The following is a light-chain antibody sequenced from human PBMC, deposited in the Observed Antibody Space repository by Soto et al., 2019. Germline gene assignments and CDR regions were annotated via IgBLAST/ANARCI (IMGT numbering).Light chain of an antibody. V-gene: IGLV2-8*01. CDR3: SSHAGINNVV. J-gene: IGLJ3*02. Sequence: ALTQPPSASGSPGQSVTISCTGTSSDVGGYNYVSWYQQHPGKAPKLMIYEVTKRPSGVPDRFSGSKSGNTASLTVSGLLAEDEADYYCSSHAGINNVVFGGGTKVTVL. CDR2: EVT. CDR1: SSDVGGYNY.